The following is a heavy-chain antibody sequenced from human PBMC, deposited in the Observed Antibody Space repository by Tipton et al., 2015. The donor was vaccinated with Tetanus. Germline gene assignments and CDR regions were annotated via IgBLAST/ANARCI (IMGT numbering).Heavy chain of an antibody. CDR2: INHSGST. CDR1: GGSFSGYY. Sequence: TLSLTCAVYGGSFSGYYWSWIRQPPGKGLEWIGEINHSGSTNYNPSLKSRVTISVDTSKNQFSLKLSSVTAADTAVYYCATKTNYYGSGSPATYFDYWGQGTLVTVSS. V-gene: IGHV4-34*01. J-gene: IGHJ4*02. CDR3: ATKTNYYGSGSPATYFDY. D-gene: IGHD3-10*01.